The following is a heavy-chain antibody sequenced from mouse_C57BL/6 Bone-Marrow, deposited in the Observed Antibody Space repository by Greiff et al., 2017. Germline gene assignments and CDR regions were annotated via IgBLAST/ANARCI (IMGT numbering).Heavy chain of an antibody. CDR3: AREDDYGYWYFDV. D-gene: IGHD2-4*01. J-gene: IGHJ1*03. CDR2: INYDGSST. CDR1: GFTFSDYY. V-gene: IGHV5-16*01. Sequence: EVQLVESEGGLVQHGSSMKLSCTASGFTFSDYYMAWVRQVPEKGLEWVANINYDGSSTYYLDSLKSRFIISRDNAKNILYLQMSSLKSEDTATYYCAREDDYGYWYFDVWGTGTTVTVSS.